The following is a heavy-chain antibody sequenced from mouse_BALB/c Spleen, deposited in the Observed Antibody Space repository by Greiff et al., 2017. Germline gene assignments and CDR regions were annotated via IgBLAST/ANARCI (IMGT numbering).Heavy chain of an antibody. CDR1: GFYIKDTY. CDR3: ARGGNYVELFAY. CDR2: IDPANGNT. Sequence: VQLQQSGAELVTPGASVKLSCTASGFYIKDTYMHWVKQRPEQGLEWIGRIDPANGNTKYDPKFPGKATITADTSSNTAYLQLSSLTSEDTAVYYSARGGNYVELFAYWGQGTLVTVSA. J-gene: IGHJ3*01. D-gene: IGHD2-1*01. V-gene: IGHV14-3*02.